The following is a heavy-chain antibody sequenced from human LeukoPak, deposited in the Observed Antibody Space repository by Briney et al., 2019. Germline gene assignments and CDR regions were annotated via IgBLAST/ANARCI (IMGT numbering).Heavy chain of an antibody. CDR3: TRQDYYGSGKS. V-gene: IGHV3-73*01. Sequence: PGGSLRLSCAASGFTFSGPAMHWVRQASGKGLEWVGRIRSKANSYATAYAASVKGRFTISRDDSKNTAYLQMNSLKTEDTAVYYCTRQDYYGSGKSWGQGTLVTVSS. CDR1: GFTFSGPA. J-gene: IGHJ5*02. D-gene: IGHD3-10*01. CDR2: IRSKANSYAT.